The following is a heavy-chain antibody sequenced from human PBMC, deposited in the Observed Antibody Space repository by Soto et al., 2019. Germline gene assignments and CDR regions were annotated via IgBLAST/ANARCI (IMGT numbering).Heavy chain of an antibody. J-gene: IGHJ6*02. Sequence: QVQLVESGGGVVQPGRSLRLSCAASGFTFSSYGMHWVHQAPGKGLEWVAVISYDGSNKYYADSVKGRFTISRDNSKNTLYLQMNSLIAEGTAVYYCAKSRLTAAGTMYYYYGMDVWGQGTTVTVSS. D-gene: IGHD6-13*01. CDR3: AKSRLTAAGTMYYYYGMDV. V-gene: IGHV3-30*18. CDR1: GFTFSSYG. CDR2: ISYDGSNK.